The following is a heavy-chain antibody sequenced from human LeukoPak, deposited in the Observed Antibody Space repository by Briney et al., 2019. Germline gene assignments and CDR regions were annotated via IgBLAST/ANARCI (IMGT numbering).Heavy chain of an antibody. CDR3: ARGLVAEPSGRPRGGWFDP. Sequence: SETLSLTCAVYGGSFSGNYWSWIRQPPGKGLEWIGEINHSGSTNYNPSLKSRVTISVDTSKNQFSLKLSSVTAADTAVYYCARGLVAEPSGRPRGGWFDPWGQGTLVTVSS. CDR1: GGSFSGNY. V-gene: IGHV4-34*01. CDR2: INHSGST. J-gene: IGHJ5*02. D-gene: IGHD1-26*01.